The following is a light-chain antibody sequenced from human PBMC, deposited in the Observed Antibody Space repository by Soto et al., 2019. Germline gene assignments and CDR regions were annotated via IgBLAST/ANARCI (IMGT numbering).Light chain of an antibody. Sequence: QSVLTQPASVSGSPGQSITLSCTGTSSDVGTYNYVSWYQQHPGKAPKLMIYDVSNRPSGVSNRFSGSKSGNTASLTISGLQAEDEADYYCSSYSSSSTPVVFGGGTKLTVL. CDR3: SSYSSSSTPVV. V-gene: IGLV2-14*01. CDR1: SSDVGTYNY. J-gene: IGLJ2*01. CDR2: DVS.